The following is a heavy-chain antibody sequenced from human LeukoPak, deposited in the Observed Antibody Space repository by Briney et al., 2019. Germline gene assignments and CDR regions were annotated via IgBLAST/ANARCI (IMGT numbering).Heavy chain of an antibody. CDR1: GGSISSYY. CDR2: IPTNGST. CDR3: AMGPKAATNTAFDI. D-gene: IGHD6-25*01. Sequence: PSESLSLTCTVSGGSISSYYWSWIRQPAGKGLEWIGRIPTNGSTNSNPSLKSRVTMSVDTSKNQLSLKLSSVTAADTAVYYCAMGPKAATNTAFDIWGQGTMGTLSS. J-gene: IGHJ3*02. V-gene: IGHV4-4*07.